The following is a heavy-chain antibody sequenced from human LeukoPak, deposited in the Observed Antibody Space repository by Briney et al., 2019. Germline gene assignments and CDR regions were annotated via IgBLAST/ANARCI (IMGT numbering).Heavy chain of an antibody. CDR3: ATGLHDFWSGYQFDY. CDR1: GYTLTELS. V-gene: IGHV1-24*01. Sequence: GASVKVSCKVSGYTLTELSMHWVRQAPGKGLEWMGGFDPEDAETIYAQKFQGRVTMTEDTSTDTAYMELSSLRSEDTAVYYCATGLHDFWSGYQFDYWGQGTLVTVSS. CDR2: FDPEDAET. J-gene: IGHJ4*02. D-gene: IGHD3-3*01.